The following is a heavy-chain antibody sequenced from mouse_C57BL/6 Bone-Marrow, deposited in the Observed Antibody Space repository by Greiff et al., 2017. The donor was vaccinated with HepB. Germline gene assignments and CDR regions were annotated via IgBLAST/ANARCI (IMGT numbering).Heavy chain of an antibody. V-gene: IGHV5-17*01. D-gene: IGHD2-3*01. CDR3: ARGVTTSRFAY. J-gene: IGHJ3*01. CDR1: GFTFSDYG. Sequence: EVQRVESGGGLVKPGGSLKLSCAASGFTFSDYGLHWVRQAPEKGLEWVAYISSGSSTIYYADTVKGRFTISRDNAKNTLFLQMTSLRSEDTAMYYCARGVTTSRFAYWGQGTLVTVSA. CDR2: ISSGSSTI.